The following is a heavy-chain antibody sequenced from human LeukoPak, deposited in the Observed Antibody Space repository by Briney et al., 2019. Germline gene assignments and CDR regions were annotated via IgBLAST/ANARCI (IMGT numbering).Heavy chain of an antibody. Sequence: SETLSLTCTVSGYSISSGYYWGWIRQPPGKGLEWIGSIYHSGSTYYNPSLKSRVTISVDTSKNQFSLKLSSVTAADTAVYYCAREGVLRFLRAGLDPWGQGTPVTVSS. V-gene: IGHV4-38-2*02. CDR2: IYHSGST. D-gene: IGHD3-3*01. CDR1: GYSISSGYY. CDR3: AREGVLRFLRAGLDP. J-gene: IGHJ5*02.